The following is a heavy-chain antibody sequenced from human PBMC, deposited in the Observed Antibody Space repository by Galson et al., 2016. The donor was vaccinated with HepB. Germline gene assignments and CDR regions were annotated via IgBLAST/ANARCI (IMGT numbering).Heavy chain of an antibody. CDR2: ISSSDGRS. Sequence: SLSLSCAASGFTFNTSALPWVRQAPGKGLEWVSSISSSDGRSWYAVSVRGRFTTSTDNSKTTLYVQMNSLRVDDSAIYYCAKSQFALPDSGWFNAFDLWGQGTMVTVSS. CDR3: AKSQFALPDSGWFNAFDL. D-gene: IGHD6-19*01. V-gene: IGHV3-23*01. CDR1: GFTFNTSA. J-gene: IGHJ3*01.